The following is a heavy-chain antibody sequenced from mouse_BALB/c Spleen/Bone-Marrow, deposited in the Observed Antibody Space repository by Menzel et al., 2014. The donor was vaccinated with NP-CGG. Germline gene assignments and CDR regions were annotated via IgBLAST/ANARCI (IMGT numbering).Heavy chain of an antibody. D-gene: IGHD2-10*02. CDR1: GFSLTNYG. Sequence: QVQLKESGPGLVAPSQCLSITCTVSGFSLTNYGVHWVRQPPGKGLEWLVVIWSDGNTTYNSALKSRLSISKDNSKSQVFLKMNSLQADDTAMYYCARNPYGNYAMDYWGQGTSVTVSS. J-gene: IGHJ4*01. CDR3: ARNPYGNYAMDY. CDR2: IWSDGNT. V-gene: IGHV2-6*02.